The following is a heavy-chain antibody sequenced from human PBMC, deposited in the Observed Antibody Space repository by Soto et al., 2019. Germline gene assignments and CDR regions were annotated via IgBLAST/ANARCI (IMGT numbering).Heavy chain of an antibody. Sequence: EVQLVESGGGLVQPGGSLRLSCAASGFTFSSYAMHWVRQSPGKGLEYVSAISSNGGSTYYANSVKGRLTISRDNSKNTLYLQMGSLRAEYMAVYYCAREGGGYSVAYWGQGTLVTASS. CDR3: AREGGGYSVAY. CDR2: ISSNGGST. CDR1: GFTFSSYA. J-gene: IGHJ4*02. D-gene: IGHD3-16*01. V-gene: IGHV3-64*01.